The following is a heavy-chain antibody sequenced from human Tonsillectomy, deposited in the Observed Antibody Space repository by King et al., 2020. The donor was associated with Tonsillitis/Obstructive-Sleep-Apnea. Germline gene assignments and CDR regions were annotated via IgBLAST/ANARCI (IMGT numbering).Heavy chain of an antibody. V-gene: IGHV3-7*01. CDR2: IKQDGSEK. D-gene: IGHD3-3*01. Sequence: VQLVESGGGLVQPGGSLRLSCAASGFTFSSYWMSWVRQAPGKGLEWVANIKQDGSEKYYVDSVKGRFTISRDNAKNSLYRQMNSLRAEDTAVYYCARGPSTIFGVAAPFFDYWGQGTLVTVSS. CDR1: GFTFSSYW. J-gene: IGHJ4*02. CDR3: ARGPSTIFGVAAPFFDY.